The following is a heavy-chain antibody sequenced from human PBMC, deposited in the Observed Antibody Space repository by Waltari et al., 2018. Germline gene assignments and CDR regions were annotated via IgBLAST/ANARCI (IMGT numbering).Heavy chain of an antibody. Sequence: VQLLESGGGLVQSGGSLRLSCAAAGFIFRRYALNWVRQAPGKGVEWVSVIRGSGGSTDYADSVKGRFTISRDNSKNTLYLQMNNLRVEDTAVYYCASSLYGDYTQIWGRVFDYWGQGTLVTVSS. D-gene: IGHD4-17*01. J-gene: IGHJ4*02. CDR3: ASSLYGDYTQIWGRVFDY. CDR1: GFIFRRYA. V-gene: IGHV3-23*01. CDR2: IRGSGGST.